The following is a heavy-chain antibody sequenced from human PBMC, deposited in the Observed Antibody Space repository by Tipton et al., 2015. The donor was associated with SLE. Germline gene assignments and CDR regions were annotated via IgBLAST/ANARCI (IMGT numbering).Heavy chain of an antibody. Sequence: LSLTCTVSGGSISSSSYYWGWIRQPPGKGLEWIGSIYYSGSTYYNPSLKSRVTISVDTSKNQFSLKLSSVTAVDTAVYYCARDHGGGAQDNWFDPWGQGTLVTVSS. CDR2: IYYSGST. D-gene: IGHD1-26*01. J-gene: IGHJ5*02. CDR3: ARDHGGGAQDNWFDP. V-gene: IGHV4-39*07. CDR1: GGSISSSSYY.